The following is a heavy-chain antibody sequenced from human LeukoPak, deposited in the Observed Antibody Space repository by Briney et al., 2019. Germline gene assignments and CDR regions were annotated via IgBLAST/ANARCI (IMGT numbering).Heavy chain of an antibody. D-gene: IGHD3-16*02. V-gene: IGHV4-4*07. CDR2: IYTSGST. CDR3: ARGPRDYVWGSYRRTPFDY. J-gene: IGHJ4*02. CDR1: GAPIGSYY. Sequence: PSETLSLTCNVSGAPIGSYYLNWIRQPAGKGLEWIGRIYTSGSTNFNPSLKSRVTISVDTSKNQFSLKLNSVTAADTAVYYCARGPRDYVWGSYRRTPFDYWGQGTLVTVSS.